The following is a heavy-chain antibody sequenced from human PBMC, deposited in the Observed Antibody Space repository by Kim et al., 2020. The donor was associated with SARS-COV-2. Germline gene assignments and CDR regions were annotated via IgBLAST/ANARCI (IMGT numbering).Heavy chain of an antibody. CDR2: ISWNSGSI. D-gene: IGHD3-10*01. V-gene: IGHV3-9*01. Sequence: GGSLRLSCAASGFTFDDYAMHWVRQAPGKGLEWVSGISWNSGSIGYADSVKGRFTISRDNAKNSLYLQMNSLRAEDTALYYCAKDRGRGSGSYYNVGDYWGQGTLVTVSS. J-gene: IGHJ4*02. CDR3: AKDRGRGSGSYYNVGDY. CDR1: GFTFDDYA.